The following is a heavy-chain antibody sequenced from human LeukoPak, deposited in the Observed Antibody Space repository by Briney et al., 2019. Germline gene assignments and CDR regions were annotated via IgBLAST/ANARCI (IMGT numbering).Heavy chain of an antibody. CDR3: ATDLNVRRAFDI. CDR1: GYTFTSYA. Sequence: ASVKVSCKASGYTFTSYAMHWVRQAPGQRLEWMGWINAGNGNTKYSQKFQGRVTITRDTSASTAYMELSSLRSEDTAVYYCATDLNVRRAFDIWGQGTMVTVSS. J-gene: IGHJ3*02. D-gene: IGHD1-1*01. CDR2: INAGNGNT. V-gene: IGHV1-3*01.